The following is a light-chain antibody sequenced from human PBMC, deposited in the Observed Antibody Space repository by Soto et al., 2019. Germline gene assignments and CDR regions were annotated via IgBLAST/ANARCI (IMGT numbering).Light chain of an antibody. CDR3: QQYGSSPQT. V-gene: IGKV3-20*01. CDR1: QSVSSSY. Sequence: EIVLTQSPGTLSLSPGERATLSCRASQSVSSSYIAWYRQKPGQAPRLLIYGASSRATGIPDRFSGSGSGTDFTLTISRLEPEDFAVYYCQQYGSSPQTFGQGTKVEIK. J-gene: IGKJ1*01. CDR2: GAS.